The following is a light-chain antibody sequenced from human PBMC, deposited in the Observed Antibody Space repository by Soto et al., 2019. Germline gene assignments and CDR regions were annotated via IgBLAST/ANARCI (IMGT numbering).Light chain of an antibody. CDR3: QSYASSLSGWV. CDR2: GNS. Sequence: QSVLTQPPSVSGAPGQRVTISCTGSSCNIGAGYDVHWYQQLPGTAPKLLIYGNSNRPSGVPDRFSGSKSGTSASLAITGLQAEDEADYYCQSYASSLSGWVFGGGTKLTVL. V-gene: IGLV1-40*01. CDR1: SCNIGAGYD. J-gene: IGLJ3*02.